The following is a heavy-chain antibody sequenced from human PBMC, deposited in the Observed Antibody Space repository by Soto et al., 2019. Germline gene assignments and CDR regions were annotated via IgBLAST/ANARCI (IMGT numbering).Heavy chain of an antibody. J-gene: IGHJ4*02. D-gene: IGHD3-3*01. CDR1: GFTFSSYG. CDR2: ISYDGSNK. CDR3: AKDGAHDFWSGYPDY. V-gene: IGHV3-30*18. Sequence: GGSLRLSCAASGFTFSSYGMHWVRQAPGKGLEWVAVISYDGSNKYYADSVKGRFTISRDNSKNTLYLQMNSLRAEDTAVYYCAKDGAHDFWSGYPDYWGQGTLVTVSS.